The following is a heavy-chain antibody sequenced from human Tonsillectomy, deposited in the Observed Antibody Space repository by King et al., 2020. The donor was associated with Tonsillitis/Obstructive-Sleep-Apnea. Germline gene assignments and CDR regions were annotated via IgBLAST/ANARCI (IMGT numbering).Heavy chain of an antibody. Sequence: QLVQSGSELKKPGAPVKVSCKASGYTFTSYAMNWVRQAPGQGLEWMGWINTNTGNPTYAQGFTGRFVFSLDTSVSTAYLQISSLKAEDTAVYYCARGGYCSSTSCYKGNWFDPWGQGTLVTVSS. J-gene: IGHJ5*02. CDR1: GYTFTSYA. V-gene: IGHV7-4-1*02. CDR2: INTNTGNP. CDR3: ARGGYCSSTSCYKGNWFDP. D-gene: IGHD2-2*02.